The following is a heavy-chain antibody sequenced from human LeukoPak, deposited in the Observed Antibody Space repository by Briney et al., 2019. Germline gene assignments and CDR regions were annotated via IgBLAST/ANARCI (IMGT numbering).Heavy chain of an antibody. Sequence: GGSLRLSCAASGFTFSSYSMNWVRQAPGKGLEWVANIKQDGSEKYYVDSVKGRFTISRDNAKNSLYLQMNSLRAEDTAVYYCARDPSRYGEKAFDYWGQGTLVTVSS. CDR3: ARDPSRYGEKAFDY. CDR2: IKQDGSEK. V-gene: IGHV3-7*01. J-gene: IGHJ4*02. D-gene: IGHD4-17*01. CDR1: GFTFSSYS.